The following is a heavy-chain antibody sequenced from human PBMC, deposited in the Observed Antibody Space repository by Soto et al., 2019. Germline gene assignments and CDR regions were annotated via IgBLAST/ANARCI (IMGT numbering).Heavy chain of an antibody. Sequence: SETLSLTCTVSGGSISSYYWSWIRQPPGKGLEWIGYIYYSGSTNYNPSLKSRVTISVDTSKNQFSLKLSSVTAADTAVYYCARDRYSSGWYYYGMDVWGQGTTVTV. CDR3: ARDRYSSGWYYYGMDV. V-gene: IGHV4-59*01. J-gene: IGHJ6*02. D-gene: IGHD6-19*01. CDR1: GGSISSYY. CDR2: IYYSGST.